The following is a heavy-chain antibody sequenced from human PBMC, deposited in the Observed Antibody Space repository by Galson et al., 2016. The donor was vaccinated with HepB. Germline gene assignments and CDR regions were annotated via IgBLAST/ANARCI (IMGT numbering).Heavy chain of an antibody. CDR1: GYTFTGHY. J-gene: IGHJ4*02. Sequence: SVKVSCKASGYTFTGHYIHWVRQAPGQGLEWMGGINPNSAGTNYARKFQGRVTMTWDTSVSAAYMELTSLRSDDTAVYYCAREGPLECSATVCQRTGYFDYWGQGALVTVS. D-gene: IGHD2-15*01. CDR2: INPNSAGT. V-gene: IGHV1-2*02. CDR3: AREGPLECSATVCQRTGYFDY.